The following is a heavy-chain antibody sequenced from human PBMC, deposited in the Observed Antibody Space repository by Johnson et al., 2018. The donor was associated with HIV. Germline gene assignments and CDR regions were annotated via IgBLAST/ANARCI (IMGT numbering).Heavy chain of an antibody. V-gene: IGHV3-23*04. Sequence: EVQLVESGGGVVQPGTSLRLSCAASGFTFRAYGMHWVRQAPGKGLEWVSAISGSGGSTYYADSVKGRFTISRDNSKNTLYLQMNSLRAEDTAVYYCARDASYYGSANDAFDIWGQGTMVTVSS. CDR2: ISGSGGST. CDR3: ARDASYYGSANDAFDI. CDR1: GFTFRAYG. D-gene: IGHD3-10*01. J-gene: IGHJ3*02.